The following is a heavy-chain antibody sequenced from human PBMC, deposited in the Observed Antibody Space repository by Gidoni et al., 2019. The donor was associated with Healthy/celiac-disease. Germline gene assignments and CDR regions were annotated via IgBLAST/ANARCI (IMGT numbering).Heavy chain of an antibody. CDR3: ARDGEMATIWGAFDI. Sequence: QVQLQESGPGLVKPSETLSITCTVSGGAISSYYWSWIRQPPGKGLEWIGYIYYSGSTHYNPSLKSRVTISVDTSKNQFSLKLSSVTAADTAVYYCARDGEMATIWGAFDIWGQGTMVTVSS. D-gene: IGHD5-12*01. CDR2: IYYSGST. J-gene: IGHJ3*02. V-gene: IGHV4-59*01. CDR1: GGAISSYY.